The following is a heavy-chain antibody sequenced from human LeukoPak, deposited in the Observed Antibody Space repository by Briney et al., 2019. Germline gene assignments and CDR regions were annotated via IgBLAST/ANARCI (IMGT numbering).Heavy chain of an antibody. CDR2: ISAYNGNT. CDR3: ARVGGYSSSWYFDY. Sequence: ASVKVSCKASGYTFTSYGISWVRQAPGQGLEWMGWISAYNGNTNYAQKLQGRVTMTTDTSTSTACMELRSLRSDDTAVYYCARVGGYSSSWYFDYWGQGTLVTVSS. V-gene: IGHV1-18*01. CDR1: GYTFTSYG. D-gene: IGHD6-13*01. J-gene: IGHJ4*02.